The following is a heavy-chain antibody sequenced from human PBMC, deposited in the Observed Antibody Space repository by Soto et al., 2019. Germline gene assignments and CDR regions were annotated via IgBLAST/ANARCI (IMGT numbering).Heavy chain of an antibody. CDR1: GGSISSGYYY. V-gene: IGHV4-30-4*01. CDR3: ARAAGGFGDSSPFDP. CDR2: IYYSGST. Sequence: SLSLTCTVSGGSISSGYYYWSWIRQPPGKGLEWIGYIYYSGSTYYNPSLKSRVTISVDTSKNQFSLKLSSVTAADTAVYYCARAAGGFGDSSPFDPWGQGTLVTFSS. D-gene: IGHD3-22*01. J-gene: IGHJ5*02.